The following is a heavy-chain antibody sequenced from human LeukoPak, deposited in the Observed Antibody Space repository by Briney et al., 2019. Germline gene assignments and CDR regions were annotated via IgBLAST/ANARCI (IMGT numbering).Heavy chain of an antibody. CDR3: AKALVDYYDSSGYPLGGMDV. Sequence: GGSLRLSCAASGFTVSSNYMSWVRQAPGKGLEWVSVIYSGGSTYYADSVKGRFTISRDNSKNTLYLQMNSLRAEDTAVYYCAKALVDYYDSSGYPLGGMDVWGQGTTVTVSS. V-gene: IGHV3-53*01. CDR1: GFTVSSNY. J-gene: IGHJ6*02. D-gene: IGHD3-22*01. CDR2: IYSGGST.